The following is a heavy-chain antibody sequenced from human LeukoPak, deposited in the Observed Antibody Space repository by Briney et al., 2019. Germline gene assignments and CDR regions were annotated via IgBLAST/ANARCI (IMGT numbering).Heavy chain of an antibody. V-gene: IGHV4-34*01. D-gene: IGHD3-22*01. Sequence: SETLSLTCAVYGGSFSGFYWSWIRQPPGKGLEWIEEINHSGSTNYNPSLKSRVTISVDTSKNQFSLKLSSVTAADTAVYYCXXXXXXXXDSXGYYLDAFDIWGQGTMVTVSS. CDR1: GGSFSGFY. CDR3: XXXXXXXXDSXGYYLDAFDI. CDR2: INHSGST. J-gene: IGHJ3*02.